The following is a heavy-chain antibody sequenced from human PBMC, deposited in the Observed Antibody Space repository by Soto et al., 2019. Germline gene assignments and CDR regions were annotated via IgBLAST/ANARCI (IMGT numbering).Heavy chain of an antibody. V-gene: IGHV1-18*01. D-gene: IGHD3-10*01. CDR3: ARADYYYGSGSQTIDY. J-gene: IGHJ4*02. CDR1: GYTFTSYG. CDR2: ISADNGNT. Sequence: QVQLVQSGAEVKKPGASVKVSCKASGYTFTSYGISWVRQAPGQGLEWLGWISADNGNTNYAQKLQGRVTMTTDTSTSTAYMELRSLRSDETAVYYCARADYYYGSGSQTIDYWGQGTLVTVSS.